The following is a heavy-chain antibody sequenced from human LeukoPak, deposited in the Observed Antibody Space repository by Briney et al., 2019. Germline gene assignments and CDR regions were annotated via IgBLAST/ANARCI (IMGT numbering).Heavy chain of an antibody. CDR3: ARDSSFQAYFDY. J-gene: IGHJ4*02. D-gene: IGHD2-2*01. Sequence: GGSLRLSCAASGFTFSNYGMNWVRQAPGKGLEWVSSISSSSSYIYYADSVKGRFTISRDNAKNSLYLQMNSLRAEDTAVYYCARDSSFQAYFDYWGQGTLVTVSS. CDR2: ISSSSSYI. V-gene: IGHV3-21*01. CDR1: GFTFSNYG.